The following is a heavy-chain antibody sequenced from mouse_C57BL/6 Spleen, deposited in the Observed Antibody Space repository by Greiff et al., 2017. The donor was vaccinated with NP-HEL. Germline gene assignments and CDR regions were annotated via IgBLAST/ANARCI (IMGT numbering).Heavy chain of an antibody. CDR2: IRSKSNNYAT. CDR3: VRQGYYYCSNYAMDY. Sequence: EVQLVESGGGLVQPKGSLKLSCAASGFSFNTYAMNWVRQAPGKGLEWVARIRSKSNNYATYYADSVKDRFTISRDDSESMLYLQMNNLKTEDTAMYYCVRQGYYYCSNYAMDYWGQGTSVTVSS. CDR1: GFSFNTYA. J-gene: IGHJ4*01. D-gene: IGHD1-1*01. V-gene: IGHV10-1*01.